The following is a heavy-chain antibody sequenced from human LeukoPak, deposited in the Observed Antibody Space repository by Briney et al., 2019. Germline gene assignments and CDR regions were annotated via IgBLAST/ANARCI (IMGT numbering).Heavy chain of an antibody. CDR1: GFTFSDYS. CDR2: ITNSNGNI. D-gene: IGHD6-13*01. J-gene: IGHJ4*02. Sequence: GGSLRLSCAASGFTFSDYSMDWVRQAPGKGLEWVSYITNSNGNIQYADPVKGRFTISRDNAENSLYLQMNNLRAEDTAVYYCARDMTSRSWHAFDYWGQGTLVTVSS. V-gene: IGHV3-48*01. CDR3: ARDMTSRSWHAFDY.